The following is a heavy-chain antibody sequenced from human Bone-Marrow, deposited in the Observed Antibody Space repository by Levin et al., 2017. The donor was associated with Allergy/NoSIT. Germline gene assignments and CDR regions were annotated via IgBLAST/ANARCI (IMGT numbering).Heavy chain of an antibody. Sequence: SCEASGFPFSSYGMHWVRQAPGKGLEWVAVIWYDESHKYYADSVKGRFTISRDNSKDILYLQMNSLRAEDTAVYYCARDGAGRWLHYYYFDYWGQGTLVTVSS. D-gene: IGHD4-23*01. CDR2: IWYDESHK. CDR3: ARDGAGRWLHYYYFDY. J-gene: IGHJ4*02. V-gene: IGHV3-33*01. CDR1: GFPFSSYG.